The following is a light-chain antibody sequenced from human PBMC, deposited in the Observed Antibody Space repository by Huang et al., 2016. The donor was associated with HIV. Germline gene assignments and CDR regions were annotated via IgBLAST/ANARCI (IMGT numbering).Light chain of an antibody. V-gene: IGKV1-33*01. Sequence: DIQMTQSPSSLSASVGDRVTITCQASQDIINYLNWYQQKPGKAPKLLIYDASNLETGVPSMCSGSGSGTDFTFTISSLQPEDIATYYCQQYDNLPLTFGGGTKVEIK. CDR1: QDIINY. J-gene: IGKJ4*01. CDR2: DAS. CDR3: QQYDNLPLT.